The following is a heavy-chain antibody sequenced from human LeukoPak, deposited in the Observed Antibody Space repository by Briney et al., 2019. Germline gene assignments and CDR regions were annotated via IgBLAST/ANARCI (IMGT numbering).Heavy chain of an antibody. Sequence: NPSETLSITCAVYGGSFSGYYWSWIRQPPGKGLECIGEINHSGSTNYNPSLKSRVTISVGTSKNQFSLKLSSVTAADTAVYYCARANYYDSSRYSYWRQGTLVTVSS. V-gene: IGHV4-34*01. CDR1: GGSFSGYY. J-gene: IGHJ4*02. D-gene: IGHD3-22*01. CDR3: ARANYYDSSRYSY. CDR2: INHSGST.